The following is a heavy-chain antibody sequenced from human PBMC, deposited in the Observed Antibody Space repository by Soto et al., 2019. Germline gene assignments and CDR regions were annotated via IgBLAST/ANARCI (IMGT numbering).Heavy chain of an antibody. V-gene: IGHV1-69*12. J-gene: IGHJ4*02. CDR1: GGTFSTYA. CDR3: ASGIQLWLRRINNGYSG. Sequence: QVQLVQSGAEVKKPESSVKVSCKAPGGTFSTYAISWVRQAPGQGLEWMGGLIPMFGTANYAQRFQDRVTITADESTNTVYMKLSSLRSEDTAVYFCASGIQLWLRRINNGYSGWGQGTLVTVSS. D-gene: IGHD5-18*01. CDR2: LIPMFGTA.